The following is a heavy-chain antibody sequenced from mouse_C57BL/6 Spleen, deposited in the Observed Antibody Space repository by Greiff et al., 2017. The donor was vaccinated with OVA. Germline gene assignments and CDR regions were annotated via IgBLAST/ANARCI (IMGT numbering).Heavy chain of an antibody. V-gene: IGHV1-55*01. D-gene: IGHD4-1*01. CDR1: GYTFTSYW. J-gene: IGHJ4*01. CDR2: IYPGSGST. CDR3: ARRWDEDAMDY. Sequence: QVHVKQPGAELVKPGASVKMSCKASGYTFTSYWITWVKQRPGQGLEWIGDIYPGSGSTNYNEKFKSKATLTVDTSSSTAYMQLSSLTSEDSAVYYCARRWDEDAMDYWGQGTSVTVSS.